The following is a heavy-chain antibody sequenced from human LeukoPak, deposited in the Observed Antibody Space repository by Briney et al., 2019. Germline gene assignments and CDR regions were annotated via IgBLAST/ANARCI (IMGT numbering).Heavy chain of an antibody. J-gene: IGHJ6*03. CDR3: ARSIRFLEWPDMDV. V-gene: IGHV1-8*01. Sequence: ASVKVSCKASGYTFTSYDINWVRQATGQGLEWMGWMNPNSGNTGYAQKFQGRVTMTRNTSMSTAYMELSSLRSEDTAVYYCARSIRFLEWPDMDVWGKGTTVTVSS. CDR2: MNPNSGNT. CDR1: GYTFTSYD. D-gene: IGHD3-3*01.